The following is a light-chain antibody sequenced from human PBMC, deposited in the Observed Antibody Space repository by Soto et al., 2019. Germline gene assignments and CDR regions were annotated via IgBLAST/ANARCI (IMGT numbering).Light chain of an antibody. Sequence: IQMTQSPSSLSASVGDRVTITCRAGQSISTYLNWYQQKPGKAPKLLIYAASSLQSGVPSRFSGSGSGTDFTLTISNLQPDDFATYYCQQSTGIPYTFGQGSKLEFK. CDR3: QQSTGIPYT. J-gene: IGKJ2*01. V-gene: IGKV1-39*01. CDR1: QSISTY. CDR2: AAS.